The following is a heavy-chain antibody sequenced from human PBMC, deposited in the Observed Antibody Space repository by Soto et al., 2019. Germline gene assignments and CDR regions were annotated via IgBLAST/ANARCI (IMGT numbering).Heavy chain of an antibody. D-gene: IGHD3-3*01. Sequence: SLRRSCAASGLTFSSYGMHWVRQAPGKGLEWVAVISYDGSNEYYADSVKGRFTISRDNSKNTLYLQMNSLRAEDTAVYYCAKDVLRFLEWLAFYGMDVWGQGTTVTVSS. CDR2: ISYDGSNE. CDR3: AKDVLRFLEWLAFYGMDV. J-gene: IGHJ6*02. V-gene: IGHV3-30*18. CDR1: GLTFSSYG.